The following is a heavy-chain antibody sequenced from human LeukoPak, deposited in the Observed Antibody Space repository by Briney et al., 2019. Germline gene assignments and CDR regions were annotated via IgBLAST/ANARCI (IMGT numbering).Heavy chain of an antibody. CDR1: GFTFSSYW. V-gene: IGHV3-7*01. D-gene: IGHD5-18*01. Sequence: GGSLRLSCAASGFTFSSYWMSWVRQTPGKGLEWVANIKQDGGEEYYVDSVKGRFTISRDNAKNSLYLQMSSLRAEDTAVYYCAREREYNYGHMLGYWGQGTLVTVSS. CDR2: IKQDGGEE. J-gene: IGHJ4*02. CDR3: AREREYNYGHMLGY.